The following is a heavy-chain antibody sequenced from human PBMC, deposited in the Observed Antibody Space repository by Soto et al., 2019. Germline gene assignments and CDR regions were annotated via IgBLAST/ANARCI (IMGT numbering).Heavy chain of an antibody. V-gene: IGHV3-23*01. CDR2: ISGSGGST. D-gene: IGHD3-3*01. CDR1: GFTFSSYA. J-gene: IGHJ4*02. Sequence: RGSLRLSCAASGFTFSSYAMSWVRQAPGKGLEWVSAISGSGGSTYYADSVKGRFTISRDNSKNTLYLQMNSLRAEDTAVYYCANDVDGFLEWFNFGYFDYWGQGTLVTVSS. CDR3: ANDVDGFLEWFNFGYFDY.